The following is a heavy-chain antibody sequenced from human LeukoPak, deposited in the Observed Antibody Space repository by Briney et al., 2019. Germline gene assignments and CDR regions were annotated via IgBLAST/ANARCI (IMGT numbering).Heavy chain of an antibody. J-gene: IGHJ5*02. CDR3: ARPGYSGGDCYSSADH. D-gene: IGHD2-21*02. Sequence: ASVKVSCKASGYTFTRYAISWVRQAPGQGLEWMGWNSGYNGNTNYPQKFQDRVTMTTDTSTSTAYMELRSLRSDDTAVYYCARPGYSGGDCYSSADHWGQGTLVTVSS. V-gene: IGHV1-18*01. CDR1: GYTFTRYA. CDR2: NSGYNGNT.